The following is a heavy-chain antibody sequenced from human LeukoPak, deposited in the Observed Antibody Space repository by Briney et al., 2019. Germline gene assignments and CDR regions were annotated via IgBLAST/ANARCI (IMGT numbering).Heavy chain of an antibody. Sequence: GGSLRLSCADSGFTFSCHSMSWVRQAPGMGLEWVSSISGSSSYIFYADSVKGRFTISRDNAKNSLYLQMNSLRVEDTAVYYCARARICGGSSCYSRGFDYWGQGTLVTVSS. J-gene: IGHJ4*02. D-gene: IGHD2-15*01. CDR2: ISGSSSYI. V-gene: IGHV3-21*01. CDR1: GFTFSCHS. CDR3: ARARICGGSSCYSRGFDY.